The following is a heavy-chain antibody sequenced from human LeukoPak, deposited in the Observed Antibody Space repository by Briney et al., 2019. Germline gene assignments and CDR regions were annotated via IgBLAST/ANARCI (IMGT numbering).Heavy chain of an antibody. CDR3: AKGWDVDTAIDY. J-gene: IGHJ4*02. CDR2: ISSSDSYI. D-gene: IGHD5-18*01. V-gene: IGHV3-21*01. Sequence: PGGSLRLSCAASGFTFSSYNMNWVRQAPGKGLEWVSSISSSDSYIYYADSVKGRFTISRDNSKNTLYLQMNSLRAEDTAVYYCAKGWDVDTAIDYWGQGTLVTVSS. CDR1: GFTFSSYN.